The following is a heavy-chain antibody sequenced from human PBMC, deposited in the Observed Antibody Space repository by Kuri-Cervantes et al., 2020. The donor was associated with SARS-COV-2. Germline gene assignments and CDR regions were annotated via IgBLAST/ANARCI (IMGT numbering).Heavy chain of an antibody. Sequence: SQTLSLTCAVYGGSFNNYYWSWIRQPPGKGLEWIGDINQSGGTNHSPSLKSRVIISTDTSRNQFSLKPRSVTAADTAVYYCARGLVAVVPSPILGLGPHYFSYHLDMWGQGTTVTVSS. J-gene: IGHJ6*02. CDR1: GGSFNNYY. CDR2: INQSGGT. CDR3: ARGLVAVVPSPILGLGPHYFSYHLDM. V-gene: IGHV4-34*01. D-gene: IGHD2-2*01.